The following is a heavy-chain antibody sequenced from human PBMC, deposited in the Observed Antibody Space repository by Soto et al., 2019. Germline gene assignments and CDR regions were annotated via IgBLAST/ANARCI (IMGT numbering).Heavy chain of an antibody. CDR3: AKVRPSLGGTGRGGMDV. CDR1: GFTFSSFA. V-gene: IGHV3-23*01. D-gene: IGHD3-16*01. CDR2: ISGSGHST. Sequence: PGGSLRLSCAASGFTFSSFAMSWVRQAPGKGLEWVSAISGSGHSTYYANSVKGRFTVSRDNSKDTLYLQMNSLRAEDTAVYYCAKVRPSLGGTGRGGMDVWGQGTTVTVSS. J-gene: IGHJ6*02.